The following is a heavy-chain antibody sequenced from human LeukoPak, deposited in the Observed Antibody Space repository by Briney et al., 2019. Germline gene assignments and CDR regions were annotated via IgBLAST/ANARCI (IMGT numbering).Heavy chain of an antibody. CDR1: GGSISSYY. V-gene: IGHV4-4*07. CDR3: ASSRRQWLVRDY. Sequence: SETLSLTCTVSGGSISSYYWSWIRQPAGKGLEWIGRIYTSGSTNYNPSLKSRVTMSVDTSKNQFSLKLSSVTAADTAVYYCASSRRQWLVRDYWGQGTLVTVSS. D-gene: IGHD6-19*01. J-gene: IGHJ4*02. CDR2: IYTSGST.